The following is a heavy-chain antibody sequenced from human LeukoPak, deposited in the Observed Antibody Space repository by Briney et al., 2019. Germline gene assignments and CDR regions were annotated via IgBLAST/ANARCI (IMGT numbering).Heavy chain of an antibody. Sequence: PGRSLRLSCAASGFTFSSYGMHWVRQAPGKGLEWVAVISYDGSNKYYADSVKGRFTISRDNSKNTLYLQMNSLSAEDTAVYYCTNMGSGDGMDVWGQGTTVTVSS. CDR2: ISYDGSNK. CDR3: TNMGSGDGMDV. D-gene: IGHD6-19*01. CDR1: GFTFSSYG. J-gene: IGHJ6*02. V-gene: IGHV3-30*18.